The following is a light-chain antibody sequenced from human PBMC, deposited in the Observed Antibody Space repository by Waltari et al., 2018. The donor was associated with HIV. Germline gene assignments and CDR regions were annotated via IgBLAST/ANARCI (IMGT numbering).Light chain of an antibody. CDR3: CSYAGSSTLV. J-gene: IGLJ3*02. CDR2: EAS. CDR1: SSDVGSYNL. V-gene: IGLV2-23*01. Sequence: QSALTQPASVSGSPGQSITISCTGTSSDVGSYNLVSWYQYHPGNPPKLMIYEASKRPSGVSTRFSGSKSGNTASLTISGLQAEDEADYYCCSYAGSSTLVFGGGTKLTVL.